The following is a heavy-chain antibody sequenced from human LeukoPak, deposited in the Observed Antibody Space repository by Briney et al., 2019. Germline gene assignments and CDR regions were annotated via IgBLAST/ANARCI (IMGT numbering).Heavy chain of an antibody. V-gene: IGHV4-39*01. CDR2: IYYSGST. CDR1: VGSLSGYY. CDR3: ATRHEGALFEVVAATYHY. D-gene: IGHD2-15*01. J-gene: IGHJ4*02. Sequence: SETLSLTCAVYVGSLSGYYWVWIRQPLWKGLEWIGSIYYSGSTYYNPSLKSRVTISVDTSKNQFSLKLSSVTAADTAVYYCATRHEGALFEVVAATYHYWGQGTLVTVSS.